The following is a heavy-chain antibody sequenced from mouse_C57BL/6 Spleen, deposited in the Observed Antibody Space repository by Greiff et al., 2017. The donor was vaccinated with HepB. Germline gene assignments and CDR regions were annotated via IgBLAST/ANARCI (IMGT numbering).Heavy chain of an antibody. CDR1: GYTFTDYN. Sequence: EVQLQQSGPELVKPGASVKIPCKASGYTFTDYNMDWVKQSHGKSLEWIGDINPNNGGTIYNQKFKGKATLTVDKSSSTAYMELRSLTSEDTAVYYCARKYYARGYFDVWGTGTTVTVSS. J-gene: IGHJ1*03. CDR3: ARKYYARGYFDV. CDR2: INPNNGGT. D-gene: IGHD1-1*01. V-gene: IGHV1-18*01.